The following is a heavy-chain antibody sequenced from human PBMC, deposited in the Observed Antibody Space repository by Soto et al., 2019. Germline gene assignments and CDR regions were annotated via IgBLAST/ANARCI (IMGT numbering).Heavy chain of an antibody. D-gene: IGHD2-21*02. Sequence: GGSLRLSCAASGFTFSSYWMHWVRQAPGKGLVWVSRINSDGSSTSYADTVKGRFTISRDNAKNKLYLQMNSRRAEDTAVFYCARDGPYCGGDCYSGAFDIWGQGTMVTVSS. CDR1: GFTFSSYW. J-gene: IGHJ3*02. V-gene: IGHV3-74*01. CDR2: INSDGSST. CDR3: ARDGPYCGGDCYSGAFDI.